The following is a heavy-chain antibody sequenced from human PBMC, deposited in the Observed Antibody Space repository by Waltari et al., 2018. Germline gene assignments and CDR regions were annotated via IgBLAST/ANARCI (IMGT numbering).Heavy chain of an antibody. D-gene: IGHD3-22*01. J-gene: IGHJ4*02. CDR1: GYTFTSYD. CDR3: ARVVSPKWDYYDSSGYLDY. Sequence: QVQLVQSGAEVKKPGASVKVSCKASGYTFTSYDINWVRQATGQGLEWMGWMNPNSGNTGYAQKFQGRVTITRNTSISTAYMELSSLRSEDTAVYYCARVVSPKWDYYDSSGYLDYWGQGTLVTVSS. CDR2: MNPNSGNT. V-gene: IGHV1-8*03.